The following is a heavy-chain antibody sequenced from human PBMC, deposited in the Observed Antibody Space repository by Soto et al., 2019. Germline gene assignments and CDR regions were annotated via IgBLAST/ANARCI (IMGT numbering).Heavy chain of an antibody. Sequence: EVQLLESGGGLVQPGGSLRLSCAASGFTFSSYAMSWVRQAPGKGLEWVSAISGSGGSTYYEDSVKGRFTISRDNSKNTLYLQMNSVRAEDTGVYYCAKTRLSAVHPPIFDYWGQGTLVTVSS. D-gene: IGHD2-2*01. J-gene: IGHJ4*02. CDR3: AKTRLSAVHPPIFDY. CDR1: GFTFSSYA. CDR2: ISGSGGST. V-gene: IGHV3-23*01.